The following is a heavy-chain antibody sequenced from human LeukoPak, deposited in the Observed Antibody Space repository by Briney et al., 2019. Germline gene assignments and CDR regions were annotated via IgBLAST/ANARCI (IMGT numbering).Heavy chain of an antibody. Sequence: SETLSLTCAVHGGSFSGYYWSWIRQPPGKGLEWIGEINHSGSTNYNPSLKSRVTISVDTSKNQFSLKLSSVTAADTAVYYCARGRGSYYGSWGQGTLVTVSS. CDR3: ARGRGSYYGS. J-gene: IGHJ4*02. D-gene: IGHD1-26*01. CDR1: GGSFSGYY. CDR2: INHSGST. V-gene: IGHV4-34*01.